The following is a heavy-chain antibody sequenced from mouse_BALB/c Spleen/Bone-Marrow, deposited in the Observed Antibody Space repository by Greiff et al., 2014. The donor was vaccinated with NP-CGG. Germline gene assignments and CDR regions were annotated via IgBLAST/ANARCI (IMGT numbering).Heavy chain of an antibody. V-gene: IGHV14-3*02. D-gene: IGHD2-2*01. CDR1: GFNIKDTY. Sequence: VQLKESGAELVKPGASVKLSCTASGFNIKDTYMHWVKQRPEQGLEWIGRIDPANGNTKYDPKFQGKATITADTSSNTVYLQLSSLTSEDTAVYYCARNYGYGKSFAYWGQGTLVTVSA. J-gene: IGHJ3*01. CDR3: ARNYGYGKSFAY. CDR2: IDPANGNT.